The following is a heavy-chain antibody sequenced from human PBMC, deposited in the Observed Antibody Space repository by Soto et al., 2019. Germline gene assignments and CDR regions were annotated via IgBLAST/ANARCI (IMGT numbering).Heavy chain of an antibody. D-gene: IGHD2-2*01. Sequence: SVILSVTYHLSGVKVRYYYWHLLRNPPGKTLEWIGSIYYTGGTNYNPSLKSRVTISVDTSKNHFSLKFNSLTAADTAVYYCASRTLSTIPAPDSRGQGTLVNVS. CDR1: GVKVRYYY. CDR2: IYYTGGT. J-gene: IGHJ4*02. CDR3: ASRTLSTIPAPDS. V-gene: IGHV4-59*02.